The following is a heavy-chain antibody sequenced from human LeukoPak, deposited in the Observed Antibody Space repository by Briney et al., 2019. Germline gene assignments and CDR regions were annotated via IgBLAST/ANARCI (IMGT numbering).Heavy chain of an antibody. D-gene: IGHD6-13*01. CDR1: GYSISSGYY. V-gene: IGHV4-38-2*01. J-gene: IGHJ2*01. CDR3: ARHREIAAAGPRYWYFDL. CDR2: IYHSGST. Sequence: PSETLSLTCAVSGYSISSGYYWGWIRQPPGKGLEWIGSIYHSGSTYYNPSLKSRVTISVDTSKNQFSLKLSSVPAADTAVYYCARHREIAAAGPRYWYFDLWGRGTLVTVSS.